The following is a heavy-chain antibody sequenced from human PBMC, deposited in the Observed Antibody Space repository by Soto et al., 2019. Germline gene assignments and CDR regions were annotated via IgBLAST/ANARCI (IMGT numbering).Heavy chain of an antibody. V-gene: IGHV4-59*01. CDR3: ARVVTVYYYYYYMDV. D-gene: IGHD5-18*01. CDR2: IYYSGST. J-gene: IGHJ6*03. CDR1: GGSISSYY. Sequence: SETLSLTCTVSGGSISSYYWSWIRQPPGKGLEWIGYIYYSGSTNYNPSLKSRVTISVDTSKNQFSLKLSSVTAADTAVYYCARVVTVYYYYYYMDVWGKGTTLTVSS.